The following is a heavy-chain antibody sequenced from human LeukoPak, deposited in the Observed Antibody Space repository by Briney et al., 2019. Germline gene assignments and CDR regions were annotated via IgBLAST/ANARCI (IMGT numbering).Heavy chain of an antibody. D-gene: IGHD3-22*01. CDR2: INGSGGST. CDR3: ARESYYYDSSGYYSPAGFDY. V-gene: IGHV3-23*01. CDR1: GFTFGSYA. Sequence: GGSLRLSCAASGFTFGSYAMSWVRQAPGKGLEWVSDINGSGGSTYYTDSVKGRFTISRDNSKNTLYLQMNSLRAEDTAVYYCARESYYYDSSGYYSPAGFDYWGQGTLVTVSS. J-gene: IGHJ4*02.